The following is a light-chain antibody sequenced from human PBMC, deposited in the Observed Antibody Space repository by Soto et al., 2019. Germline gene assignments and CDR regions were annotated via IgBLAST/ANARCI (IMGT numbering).Light chain of an antibody. Sequence: EIVLTQSPCTLSLSPGERATLSCRASQSVSNNYLAWYQQKPGQAPRLLIYGASSRATGIPDRFSGSLYGTDFNLTISSLETEDFALYYCQQYGYSPITFGQGTRLEIK. J-gene: IGKJ5*01. V-gene: IGKV3-20*01. CDR3: QQYGYSPIT. CDR2: GAS. CDR1: QSVSNNY.